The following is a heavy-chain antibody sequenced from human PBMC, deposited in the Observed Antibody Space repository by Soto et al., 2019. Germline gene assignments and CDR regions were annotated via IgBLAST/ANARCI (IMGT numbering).Heavy chain of an antibody. Sequence: EVQLVESGGGLVQPGGSLRLSCAASGFTFSSYWMSWVRQAPGKGLEWVANIKQDGSEKYYVDSVKGRFTISRDNAKNSLYLQMNSLRAEDTAVYYFARDLVDIVVVEASTYYYYGMDVWGQGTTVTVSS. V-gene: IGHV3-7*05. CDR2: IKQDGSEK. J-gene: IGHJ6*02. CDR1: GFTFSSYW. CDR3: ARDLVDIVVVEASTYYYYGMDV. D-gene: IGHD2-2*03.